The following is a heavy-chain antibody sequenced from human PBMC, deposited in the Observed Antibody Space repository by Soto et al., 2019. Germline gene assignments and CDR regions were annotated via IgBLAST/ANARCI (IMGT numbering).Heavy chain of an antibody. CDR3: ARDGAVAGAFDY. D-gene: IGHD6-19*01. V-gene: IGHV3-7*01. J-gene: IGHJ4*02. Sequence: EVQLVESGGGLVQPGGSLRLSCAASGFTFSSDWMSWVRQAPGKGLEWVANIKQDGSEKYYVDSVKGRFTISRDNAKNSLYLQMNSLRAEDTAVYYCARDGAVAGAFDYWGQGTLVTVSS. CDR1: GFTFSSDW. CDR2: IKQDGSEK.